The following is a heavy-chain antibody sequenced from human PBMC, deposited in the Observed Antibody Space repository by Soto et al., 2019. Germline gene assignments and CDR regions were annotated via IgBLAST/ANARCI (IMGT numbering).Heavy chain of an antibody. CDR1: GFTFSTYG. CDR3: AYGGNVPFFY. V-gene: IGHV3-NL1*01. CDR2: IYSGGST. D-gene: IGHD2-15*01. J-gene: IGHJ4*02. Sequence: GGSLRLSCAASGFTFSTYGMHWVRQAPGKGLEWVSVIYSGGSTYYADSVKGRFTISRDNSKNTLYLQMNSLRAEDTAVYYCAYGGNVPFFYWGQGTLVTVSS.